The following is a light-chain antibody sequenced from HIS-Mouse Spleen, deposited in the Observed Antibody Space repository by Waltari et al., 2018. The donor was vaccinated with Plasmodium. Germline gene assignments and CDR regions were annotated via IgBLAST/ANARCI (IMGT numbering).Light chain of an antibody. CDR1: TLCSKS. CDR3: QVWDSSSDHVV. V-gene: IGLV3-21*02. J-gene: IGLJ2*01. Sequence: YVLTQPPPVSVAPGQTARTTCGGDTLCSKSVQGYPQTPGQAPVLVVYDDSDRPPGIPERFSGSNSGNTATLTISRVEAGDEADYYCQVWDSSSDHVVFGGGTKLTVL. CDR2: DDS.